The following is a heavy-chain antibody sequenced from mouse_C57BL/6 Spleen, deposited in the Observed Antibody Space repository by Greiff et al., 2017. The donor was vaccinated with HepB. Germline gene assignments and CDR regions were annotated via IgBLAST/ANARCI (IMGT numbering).Heavy chain of an antibody. Sequence: QVQLKQSGAELARPGASVKLSCKASGYTFTSYGISWVKQRTGQGLEWIGEIYPRSGNTYYNEKFKGKATLTADKSSSTAYMELRSLTSEDSAVYFCARGYDGYYEDYAMDYWGQGTSVTVSS. J-gene: IGHJ4*01. CDR2: IYPRSGNT. CDR3: ARGYDGYYEDYAMDY. V-gene: IGHV1-81*01. CDR1: GYTFTSYG. D-gene: IGHD2-3*01.